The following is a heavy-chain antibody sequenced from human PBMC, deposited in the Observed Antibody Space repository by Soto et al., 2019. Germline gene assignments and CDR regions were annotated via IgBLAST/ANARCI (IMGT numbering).Heavy chain of an antibody. Sequence: ASVKVSCKASGYTFTSYYMHWVRQAPGQGLEWMGIINPSGGSTSYAQKFQGRVTMTRDTSTSTVYMELSSLRSEDTAVYYGASLNSWNDAFDIWGQGTMVTVSS. CDR2: INPSGGST. V-gene: IGHV1-46*03. J-gene: IGHJ3*02. CDR3: ASLNSWNDAFDI. D-gene: IGHD1-20*01. CDR1: GYTFTSYY.